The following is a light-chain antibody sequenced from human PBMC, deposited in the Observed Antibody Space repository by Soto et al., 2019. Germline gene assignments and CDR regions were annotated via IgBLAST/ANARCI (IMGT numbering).Light chain of an antibody. Sequence: QSALTQPASVSGSPGQSITISCTGTSSDVGIYNLVSWYQQHPGKAPKLLIYEVSNRPSGISHRFSGSKSGNTASLTISGLQAEDEADYYCASYAGISTFVFGAGTKLTVL. J-gene: IGLJ2*01. CDR1: SSDVGIYNL. CDR3: ASYAGISTFV. CDR2: EVS. V-gene: IGLV2-23*02.